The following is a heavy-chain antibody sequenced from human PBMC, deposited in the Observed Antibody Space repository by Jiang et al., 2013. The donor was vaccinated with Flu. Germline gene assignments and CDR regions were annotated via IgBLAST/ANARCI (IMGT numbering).Heavy chain of an antibody. CDR3: AHRRVGFGFDL. CDR2: ITWNDEK. D-gene: IGHD3-10*01. V-gene: IGHV2-5*01. CDR1: GLG. Sequence: GLGVGWIRQPPGKALDWLALITWNDEKRFSPSLKSRLTITKVTSSNQVVLTLRNIDPLDTGTYFCAHRRVGFGFDLWGQGTLVTVSS. J-gene: IGHJ4*02.